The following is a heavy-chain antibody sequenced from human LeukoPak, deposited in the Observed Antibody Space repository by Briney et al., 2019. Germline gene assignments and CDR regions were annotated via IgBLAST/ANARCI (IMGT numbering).Heavy chain of an antibody. D-gene: IGHD1-26*01. Sequence: ASVKVSCKASGYSFTSYYMHWVRQAPGQGLEWLGLINPSGSSTLYAQKFQGRVTMTRDMSTTTDYMELSSLRSEDTAVYYCARDNSVGDVAWWFDPWGQGTLVTVSS. CDR2: INPSGSST. CDR1: GYSFTSYY. CDR3: ARDNSVGDVAWWFDP. J-gene: IGHJ5*02. V-gene: IGHV1-46*01.